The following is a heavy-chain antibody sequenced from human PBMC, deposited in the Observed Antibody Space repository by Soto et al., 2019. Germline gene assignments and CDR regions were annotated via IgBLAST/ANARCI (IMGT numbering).Heavy chain of an antibody. Sequence: VPVEVSCEASGYTFTGYYMHWARQAPGQGLEWMGWINPNSGGTNYAQKFQGWVTMTRDTSISTAYMELSRLRSDDTAVYYCASSSGWQNWFDPWGQGTLVTVSS. J-gene: IGHJ5*02. D-gene: IGHD6-19*01. CDR3: ASSSGWQNWFDP. V-gene: IGHV1-2*04. CDR1: GYTFTGYY. CDR2: INPNSGGT.